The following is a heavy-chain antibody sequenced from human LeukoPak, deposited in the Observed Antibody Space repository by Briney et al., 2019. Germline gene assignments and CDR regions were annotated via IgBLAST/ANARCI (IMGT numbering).Heavy chain of an antibody. V-gene: IGHV3-74*01. Sequence: PSGGSLRLSCAASGFTFSGYWMHWVRQAPGRGLVWVSRIYRDGSSTNYADSVKGRFTISRDNAKNTLYLQMNSLRDEDTAVYYCARDGDAYNFDYWGHGTLVTAPS. D-gene: IGHD5-24*01. J-gene: IGHJ4*01. CDR3: ARDGDAYNFDY. CDR1: GFTFSGYW. CDR2: IYRDGSST.